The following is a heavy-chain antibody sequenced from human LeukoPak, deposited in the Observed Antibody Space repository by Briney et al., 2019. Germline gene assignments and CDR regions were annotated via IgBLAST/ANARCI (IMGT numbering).Heavy chain of an antibody. Sequence: GGSLRLSCAASGFTFSSYWMRWVRQAPGKGLEWVSAISGSGGSTYYADSVKGRFTISRDNSKNTLYLQMNSLRAEDTAVYHCAKEGKARPFDIWGQGTMVTVSS. V-gene: IGHV3-23*01. CDR2: ISGSGGST. J-gene: IGHJ3*02. CDR3: AKEGKARPFDI. CDR1: GFTFSSYW.